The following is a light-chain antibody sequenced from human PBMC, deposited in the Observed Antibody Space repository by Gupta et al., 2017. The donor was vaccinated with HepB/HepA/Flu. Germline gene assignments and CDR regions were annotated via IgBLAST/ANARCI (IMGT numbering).Light chain of an antibody. CDR1: SSDVGAYHY. CDR3: SSYTSISTHV. V-gene: IGLV2-14*03. Sequence: QSALTQPASVSGSPGQSITISCTGTSSDVGAYHYVSWYQQHPGRAPKLMIYDVSNRPSGVSNRFSGSKSGNTASLTISGLQTDDESDYYCSSYTSISTHVFGTGTKVTVL. J-gene: IGLJ1*01. CDR2: DVS.